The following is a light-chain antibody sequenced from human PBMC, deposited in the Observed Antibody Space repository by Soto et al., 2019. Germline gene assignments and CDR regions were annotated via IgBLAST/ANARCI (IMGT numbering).Light chain of an antibody. V-gene: IGKV1-39*01. CDR2: AAS. CDR3: QQSHSSPPT. Sequence: DIQMTQSPSSLSASVGDRVTITWRASQSISNFLNWYQQRQGQVPKLLIYAASNLHTDVPARFSGSGSGTDFTLTISSLQPEDFTTYYCQQSHSSPPTFGQGTKVEIK. CDR1: QSISNF. J-gene: IGKJ1*01.